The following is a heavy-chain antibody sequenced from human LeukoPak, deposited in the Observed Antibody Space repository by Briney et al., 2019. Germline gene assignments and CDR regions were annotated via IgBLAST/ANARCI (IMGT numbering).Heavy chain of an antibody. D-gene: IGHD6-25*01. Sequence: SETLSLTCAVYGGSFSGYYWSWVRQPPGKGLEWIGEINHSGSTNYNPSLKSRVTISVDTSKNQFSLKLSSVTAADTAVYYCARGPAIDYWGQGTLVTVSS. CDR1: GGSFSGYY. CDR3: ARGPAIDY. V-gene: IGHV4-34*01. CDR2: INHSGST. J-gene: IGHJ4*02.